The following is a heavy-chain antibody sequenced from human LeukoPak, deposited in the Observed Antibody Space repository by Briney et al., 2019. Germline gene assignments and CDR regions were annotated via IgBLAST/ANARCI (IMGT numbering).Heavy chain of an antibody. V-gene: IGHV3-7*01. CDR2: INQDGSEK. J-gene: IGHJ6*03. CDR3: ARDRPQQWLVRGQRGYYYYVDV. Sequence: PGGSLRLSCAASGFTFNNYWMTWVRQAPGMGLEWVANINQDGSEKYYVDSVKGRFTISRDIAKNSLYLQMNSLRAEDTAVYYCARDRPQQWLVRGQRGYYYYVDVWGKGTTVTISS. CDR1: GFTFNNYW. D-gene: IGHD6-19*01.